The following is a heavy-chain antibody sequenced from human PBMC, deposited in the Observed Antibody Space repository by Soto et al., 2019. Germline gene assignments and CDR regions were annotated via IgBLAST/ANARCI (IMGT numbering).Heavy chain of an antibody. D-gene: IGHD7-27*01. J-gene: IGHJ4*02. CDR3: ARANWYSEY. CDR2: IYYTGST. V-gene: IGHV4-59*11. Sequence: QVHLQESGPGLVKPSETLSLTCTVSGGSINNHYWSWIRQPPGKGLEWIGYIYYTGSTNYNPSLKSPVTMSVDTSKNQFSLDLTPLTAADTAIYYCARANWYSEYWGQGPLVTVSS. CDR1: GGSINNHY.